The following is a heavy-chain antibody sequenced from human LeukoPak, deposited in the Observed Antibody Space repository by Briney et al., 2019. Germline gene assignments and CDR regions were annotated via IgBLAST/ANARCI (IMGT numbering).Heavy chain of an antibody. Sequence: PGGSLRLSCAASGFTFSSYSMNWVRQAPGKGLEWVSSISSSSSYIYYADSVKGRFTISRDNAKNSLYLQMNSLRAEDTAVYYCARGSFGRRDYAPFDYWGQGTLVTVSS. D-gene: IGHD4-17*01. J-gene: IGHJ4*02. V-gene: IGHV3-21*01. CDR2: ISSSSSYI. CDR1: GFTFSSYS. CDR3: ARGSFGRRDYAPFDY.